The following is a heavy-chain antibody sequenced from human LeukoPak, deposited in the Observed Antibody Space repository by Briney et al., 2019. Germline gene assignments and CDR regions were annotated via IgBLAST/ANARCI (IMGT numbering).Heavy chain of an antibody. CDR1: GGSISSSSYY. D-gene: IGHD4-17*01. J-gene: IGHJ5*02. Sequence: SETLSLTCTVSGGSISSSSYYWGWIRQPPGKGLEWIGSVYYSGSAYYNPSLKSRVTISVDTSKNQFSLKLSSVTAADTAVYYCARPRYGDYLRSWPGYFDPWGQGTLVTVSS. CDR2: VYYSGSA. CDR3: ARPRYGDYLRSWPGYFDP. V-gene: IGHV4-39*01.